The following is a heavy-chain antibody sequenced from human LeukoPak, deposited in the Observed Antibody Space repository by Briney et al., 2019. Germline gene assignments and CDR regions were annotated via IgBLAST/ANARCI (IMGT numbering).Heavy chain of an antibody. CDR3: ARVQVSSSSWYPETRYYYYYYMDV. D-gene: IGHD6-13*01. Sequence: QPGGSLRLSCAASGFTFSSYGMHWVRQAPGKGLEWVAVIWYDGSNKYYADSVKGRFTISRDNSKNTLHLQMNSLRAEDTAVYYCARVQVSSSSWYPETRYYYYYYMDVWGEGTTVTVSS. J-gene: IGHJ6*03. CDR2: IWYDGSNK. CDR1: GFTFSSYG. V-gene: IGHV3-33*01.